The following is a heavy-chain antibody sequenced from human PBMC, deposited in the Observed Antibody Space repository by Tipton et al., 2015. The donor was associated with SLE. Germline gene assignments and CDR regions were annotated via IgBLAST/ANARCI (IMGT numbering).Heavy chain of an antibody. V-gene: IGHV4-38-2*01. CDR3: ARQGTGLSYD. J-gene: IGHJ4*02. Sequence: GLVKPSETLSLACSVSGYSLSSNSYWAWIRQPPGKGLEWIGSIHHSGDYYNPSLKSRVTISVDTSKNQFSLKLSSVTAADTAVYYCARQGTGLSYDWGQGTLVTVSS. D-gene: IGHD1-1*01. CDR2: IHHSGD. CDR1: GYSLSSNSY.